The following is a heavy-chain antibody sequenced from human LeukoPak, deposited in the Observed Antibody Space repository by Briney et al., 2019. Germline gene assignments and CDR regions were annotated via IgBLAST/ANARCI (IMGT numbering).Heavy chain of an antibody. CDR3: TRLMDTAMVDY. Sequence: GGSLRLSCTASGFTFGDYAMSWVRQAPGKGLEWVGFIRSKAYGGTTEYAASVKGRFTISRDDSKSIAYLQMNSLKTEDTAVYYCTRLMDTAMVDYWGQGTLVTVSS. CDR2: IRSKAYGGTT. J-gene: IGHJ4*02. CDR1: GFTFGDYA. D-gene: IGHD5-18*01. V-gene: IGHV3-49*04.